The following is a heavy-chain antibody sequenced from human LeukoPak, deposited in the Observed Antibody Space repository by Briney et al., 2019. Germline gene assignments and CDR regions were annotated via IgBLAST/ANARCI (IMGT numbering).Heavy chain of an antibody. Sequence: SVKVSCKASGGTFSSYAISWVRQAPGQGLEWMGGIIPIFGTANYAQKFQGRVTITTDESTSTAYMELSSLRSEDTAVYYCARGVRFLEWFRGSGKGLDYWGQGTLVTVSS. D-gene: IGHD3-3*01. V-gene: IGHV1-69*05. CDR1: GGTFSSYA. J-gene: IGHJ4*02. CDR2: IIPIFGTA. CDR3: ARGVRFLEWFRGSGKGLDY.